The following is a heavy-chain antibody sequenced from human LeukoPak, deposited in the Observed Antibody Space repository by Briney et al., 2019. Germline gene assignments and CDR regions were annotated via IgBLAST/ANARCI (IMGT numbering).Heavy chain of an antibody. Sequence: GGPLRLSCAASGFTFSSYSMNWIRQAPGKGLEWVSSISSSSSYIYYADSVKGRFTISRDNAKNSLYLQMNSLRAEDTAVYYCARSSILSRGAFDIWGQGTMVTVSS. V-gene: IGHV3-21*01. CDR1: GFTFSSYS. D-gene: IGHD2-2*01. CDR2: ISSSSSYI. CDR3: ARSSILSRGAFDI. J-gene: IGHJ3*02.